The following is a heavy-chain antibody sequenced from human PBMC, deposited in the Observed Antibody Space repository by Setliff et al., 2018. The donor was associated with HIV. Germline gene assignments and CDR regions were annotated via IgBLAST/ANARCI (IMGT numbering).Heavy chain of an antibody. CDR2: IKTKTDGGTT. J-gene: IGHJ4*02. CDR3: TTRGTWDYRDYFDY. CDR1: GLLFTNAW. Sequence: NPGGSLRLSCAASGLLFTNAWMSWVRQAPGKGLEWVGRIKTKTDGGTTDYAAPVKGRFTISRDDSKKMLYLQMNSLKTEDTAVYYCTTRGTWDYRDYFDYWGQGTLVTVSS. D-gene: IGHD1-26*01. V-gene: IGHV3-15*01.